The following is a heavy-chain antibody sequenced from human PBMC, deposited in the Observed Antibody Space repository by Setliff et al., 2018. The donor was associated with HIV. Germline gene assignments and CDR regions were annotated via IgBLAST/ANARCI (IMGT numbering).Heavy chain of an antibody. Sequence: GESLKISCKGPGYNFNTDWIAWVRQKPGKGLEWMGSIFPGDSDTKYSPSFEGQVTISADKSISTAYLKWSRLRASDTGIYYCAGLRGDYVGQYYYYMDVWGDGTTVTVSS. CDR3: AGLRGDYVGQYYYYMDV. CDR1: GYNFNTDW. V-gene: IGHV5-51*01. CDR2: IFPGDSDT. J-gene: IGHJ6*03. D-gene: IGHD4-17*01.